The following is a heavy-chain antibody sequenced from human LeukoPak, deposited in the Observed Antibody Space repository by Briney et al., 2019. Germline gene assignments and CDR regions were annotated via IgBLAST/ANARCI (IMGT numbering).Heavy chain of an antibody. CDR3: ARGRGGVGSILKYFDY. V-gene: IGHV1-2*02. CDR2: INPNNGGT. J-gene: IGHJ4*02. Sequence: ASVKVSCKASGYTFTDYYIHWVRQAPGQGLEWMGWINPNNGGTTYAQKFQGRVTMTRDTSISTAYMELSRLTFDDTAVYFCARGRGGVGSILKYFDYWGQGILVTVSS. D-gene: IGHD1-26*01. CDR1: GYTFTDYY.